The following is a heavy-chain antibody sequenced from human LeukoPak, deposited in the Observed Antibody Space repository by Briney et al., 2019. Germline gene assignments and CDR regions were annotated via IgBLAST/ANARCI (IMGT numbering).Heavy chain of an antibody. CDR3: ASFGSGTSYLNYFDY. V-gene: IGHV3-23*01. J-gene: IGHJ4*02. D-gene: IGHD3-10*01. CDR2: ISGSGGAT. Sequence: GGSLRLSCVVSGFTFRSYGTSWVRQAPGKGLEWVSAISGSGGATYYADSVKGRFSISRDNSRNTLYLQMNSLRAEDTAVYSCASFGSGTSYLNYFDYWGQGTLVTVSS. CDR1: GFTFRSYG.